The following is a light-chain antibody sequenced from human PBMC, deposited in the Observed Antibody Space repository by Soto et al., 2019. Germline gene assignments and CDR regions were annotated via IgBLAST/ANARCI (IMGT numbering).Light chain of an antibody. Sequence: DIVMTQSPDSLAVSPGERATINCKSSQSVLSSSNNKNSLAWYQQKPGQPPKLLIYWASTRESGVPDRFGGSGSGTDFTLTISSLQAEDVAVYYCQQYYSNPFTFGPGTKVDIK. V-gene: IGKV4-1*01. CDR3: QQYYSNPFT. CDR2: WAS. CDR1: QSVLSSSNNKNS. J-gene: IGKJ3*01.